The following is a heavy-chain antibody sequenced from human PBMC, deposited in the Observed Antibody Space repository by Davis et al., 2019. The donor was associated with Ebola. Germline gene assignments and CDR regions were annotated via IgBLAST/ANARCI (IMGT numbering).Heavy chain of an antibody. D-gene: IGHD4-17*01. J-gene: IGHJ3*01. Sequence: ASVKVSCKASGYSFTSSGINWVRQAPGQGLEWMGWISAHNGNTKYAQKLQGRVTMTTDTSTSTAFVELRSLRSDDTAVYYCARMPPDYGDAFDLWGHGTMVTVSS. CDR2: ISAHNGNT. V-gene: IGHV1-18*01. CDR1: GYSFTSSG. CDR3: ARMPPDYGDAFDL.